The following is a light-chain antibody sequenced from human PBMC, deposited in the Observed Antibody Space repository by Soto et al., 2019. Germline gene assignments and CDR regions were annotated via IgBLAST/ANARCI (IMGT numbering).Light chain of an antibody. V-gene: IGKV3-15*01. CDR1: QSVSSY. CDR2: DAS. J-gene: IGKJ2*01. Sequence: EIVMTQSPATLSVSPGERATLSCSASQSVSSYLAWYQQKPGLPPRLLIYDASTRATGIPDRFSGSGSGTDFTLTISSLQSADFAVYSCQYYSNWPPLYTFGRAPKMEIK. CDR3: QYYSNWPPLYT.